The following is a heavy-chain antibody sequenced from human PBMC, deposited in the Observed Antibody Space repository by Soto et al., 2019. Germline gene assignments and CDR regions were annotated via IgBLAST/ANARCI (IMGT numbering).Heavy chain of an antibody. CDR1: GFTVSSNY. CDR3: ARSYGGYSAFDI. CDR2: IYSGGNT. D-gene: IGHD1-1*01. J-gene: IGHJ3*02. Sequence: EVQLVETGGGWIQPGGSLRLSCAASGFTVSSNYMSWVRQAPGKGLEWVSVIYSGGNTYYADSVKGRFTISRDNSKNTLYLQMNSLRAEDTAVYYCARSYGGYSAFDIWGQGTMVTVSS. V-gene: IGHV3-53*02.